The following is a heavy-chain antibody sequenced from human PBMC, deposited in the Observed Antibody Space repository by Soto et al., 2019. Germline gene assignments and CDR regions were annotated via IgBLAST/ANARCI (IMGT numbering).Heavy chain of an antibody. D-gene: IGHD3-10*01. J-gene: IGHJ4*02. CDR2: ISIYNGDT. V-gene: IGHV1-18*01. Sequence: QVQLVQSGAGVKKPGASVRVSCKASGYNFADYGISWVRQAPGQGLEWMGWISIYNGDTNYAQNFQGRVTMTTDTSTSTAYVETRSLRSDDTAVYYCARALLGSTHAYWGQGTLVTVSS. CDR3: ARALLGSTHAY. CDR1: GYNFADYG.